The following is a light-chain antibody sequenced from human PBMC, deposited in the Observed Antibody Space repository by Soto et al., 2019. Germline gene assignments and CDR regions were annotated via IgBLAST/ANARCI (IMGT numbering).Light chain of an antibody. CDR1: QSISSW. Sequence: DIQMTQSPSTLSASVVDRVTITCLASQSISSWLAWYQQKPGKAPKLLIYDASSLESGVPSRFSGSGSGTEFTLTISSLQPDDFATYYCQQYNSYSYTFGQGTKVDNK. J-gene: IGKJ2*01. CDR3: QQYNSYSYT. CDR2: DAS. V-gene: IGKV1-5*01.